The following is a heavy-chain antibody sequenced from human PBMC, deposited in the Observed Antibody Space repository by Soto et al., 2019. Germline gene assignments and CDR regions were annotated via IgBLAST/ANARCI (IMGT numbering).Heavy chain of an antibody. CDR2: IIPIFGTA. CDR1: GGTFSSYA. CDR3: ARGDCSNTSCPFDY. J-gene: IGHJ4*02. V-gene: IGHV1-69*13. Sequence: SVKVSCKASGGTFSSYAISWVRQAPGQGLEWMGGIIPIFGTANYAQKFQGRVTITADESTSTAYMELSSLRSEDTAVYYCARGDCSNTSCPFDYWGQGTLVTVSS. D-gene: IGHD2-2*01.